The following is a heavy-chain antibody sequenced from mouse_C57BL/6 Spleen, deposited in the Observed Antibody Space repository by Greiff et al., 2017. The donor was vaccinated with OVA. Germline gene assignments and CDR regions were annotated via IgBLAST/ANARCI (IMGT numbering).Heavy chain of an antibody. V-gene: IGHV1-82*01. J-gene: IGHJ3*01. D-gene: IGHD1-1*01. CDR2: IYPGDGDT. CDR3: ARGLSSSWAY. CDR1: GYAFSSSW. Sequence: VKLMESGPELVKPGASVKISCKASGYAFSSSWMNWVKQRPGKGLEWIGRIYPGDGDTTYNGKSKGKATLTADKSSSTAYMQLSSLTSEDSAVYFCARGLSSSWAYWGQGTLVTVSA.